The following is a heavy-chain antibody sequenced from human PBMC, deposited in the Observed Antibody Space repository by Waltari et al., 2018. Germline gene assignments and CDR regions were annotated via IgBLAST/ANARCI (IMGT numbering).Heavy chain of an antibody. J-gene: IGHJ3*02. CDR2: INESGSKK. V-gene: IGHV3-7*01. CDR3: ARDDNINGASDAFDI. D-gene: IGHD2-8*01. Sequence: EVSLVESGGDLVQPGESLRLSCAASGFSLTNYWMSWVRQVPGKGLEWVADINESGSKKYYVDSVKGRFTISRDNAKNSVDLQMNSLRVEDTAVYYCARDDNINGASDAFDIWGQGTMVTVSS. CDR1: GFSLTNYW.